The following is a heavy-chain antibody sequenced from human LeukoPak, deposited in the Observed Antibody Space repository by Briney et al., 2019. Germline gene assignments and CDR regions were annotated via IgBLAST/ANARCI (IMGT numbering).Heavy chain of an antibody. D-gene: IGHD5-12*01. J-gene: IGHJ1*01. Sequence: GASVKVSCKASGYTFTGFYLHWVRQAPGQGLEWVGWINPSSGGTNSARTFQGRVTMTRDTSISTAYMELSRLRSDDTAIYYCARGIRWLRFTIRTEYFQHWGQGTLVTVSS. CDR2: INPSSGGT. V-gene: IGHV1-2*02. CDR1: GYTFTGFY. CDR3: ARGIRWLRFTIRTEYFQH.